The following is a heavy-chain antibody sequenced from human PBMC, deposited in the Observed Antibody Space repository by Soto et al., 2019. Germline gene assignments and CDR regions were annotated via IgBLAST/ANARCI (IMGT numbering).Heavy chain of an antibody. J-gene: IGHJ5*02. V-gene: IGHV3-11*01. CDR3: ARDRDTLTIFGVGNWFDP. CDR2: ISSSGSTI. D-gene: IGHD3-3*01. Sequence: PGGSLRLSCAASGFTFSDYYMSWIRQAPGKGLEWVSYISSSGSTIYYADSVKGRFTISRDNAKNSLYLQMNSLRAEDTAVYYCARDRDTLTIFGVGNWFDPWGQGTLVTVS. CDR1: GFTFSDYY.